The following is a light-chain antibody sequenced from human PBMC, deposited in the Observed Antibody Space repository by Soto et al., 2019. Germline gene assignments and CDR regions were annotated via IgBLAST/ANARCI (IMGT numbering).Light chain of an antibody. J-gene: IGLJ3*02. CDR2: EGS. CDR1: SSDVGSYNL. CDR3: CSYAGSSTFWV. Sequence: QSVLTQPASVSGSPGQSITISCTGTSSDVGSYNLVSWYQQHPGKAPKLMIYEGSKRPSGVSNRFSGSKFGNTASLTISGLQAEDEADYYCCSYAGSSTFWVFGGGTKLTVL. V-gene: IGLV2-23*03.